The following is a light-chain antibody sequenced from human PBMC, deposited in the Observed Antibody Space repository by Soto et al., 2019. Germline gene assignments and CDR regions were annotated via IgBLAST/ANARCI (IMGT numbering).Light chain of an antibody. V-gene: IGKV3-15*01. CDR1: QSVISN. CDR2: GAS. Sequence: EIVMTQSPVTRSVSPGERATLSCRSGQSVISNLAWYQQKHGQAPRLLIYGASTRATGIQARFTGSGSGTEFTLTISSMQFDDSAVYYCQQYNNWWTFGQGTRWIS. J-gene: IGKJ1*01. CDR3: QQYNNWWT.